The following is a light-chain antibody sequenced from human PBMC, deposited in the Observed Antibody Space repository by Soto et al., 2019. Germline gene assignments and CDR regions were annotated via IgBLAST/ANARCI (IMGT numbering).Light chain of an antibody. CDR1: QSVSSN. CDR3: QQRSNWPAIT. CDR2: GAS. V-gene: IGKV3-15*01. J-gene: IGKJ5*01. Sequence: EIVMTQSPATLSVSPWERATLSCRASQSVSSNLAWYQQKPGQAPRLLIYGASTRATGIPDRFSGSGSGTDFTLTISSPEPEDFAVYYCQQRSNWPAITFGQGTRLENK.